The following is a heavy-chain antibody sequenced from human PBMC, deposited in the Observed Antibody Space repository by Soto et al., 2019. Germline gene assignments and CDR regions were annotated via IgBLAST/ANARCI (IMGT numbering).Heavy chain of an antibody. V-gene: IGHV1-18*01. D-gene: IGHD3-9*01. J-gene: IGHJ5*02. Sequence: ASVKVSCKASGYTFTSYGISWVRQAPVQGLEWMGWISAYNGNTNYAQKLQGRVTMTTDTSTSTAYMELRSLRSDDTAVYYCARSYSDILTGYNWFDPWGQGTLVTVSS. CDR3: ARSYSDILTGYNWFDP. CDR2: ISAYNGNT. CDR1: GYTFTSYG.